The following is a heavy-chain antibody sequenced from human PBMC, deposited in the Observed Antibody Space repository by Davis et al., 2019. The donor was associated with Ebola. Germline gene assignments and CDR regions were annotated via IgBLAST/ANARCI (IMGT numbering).Heavy chain of an antibody. J-gene: IGHJ4*02. D-gene: IGHD3-22*01. CDR2: ISAYNGNT. CDR3: AREEGQAGYDSSGYSFDY. Sequence: ASVKVSCKASGYTFTSYGISWVRQAPGQGLEWMGWISAYNGNTNYAQKLQGRVTMTTDTSTSTAYMELRSLRSDDTAVYYCAREEGQAGYDSSGYSFDYWGQGTLVTVSS. V-gene: IGHV1-18*01. CDR1: GYTFTSYG.